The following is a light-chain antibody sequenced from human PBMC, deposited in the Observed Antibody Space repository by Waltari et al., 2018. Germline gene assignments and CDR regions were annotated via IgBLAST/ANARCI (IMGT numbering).Light chain of an antibody. V-gene: IGLV2-14*01. CDR1: SSDVGGYKY. Sequence: QSALTQPASVSGSPGQSITISCTGTSSDVGGYKYVSWYQQHPRKVPQLIIYEVSKRPPGIFNSFAGSKAGNKASLTISGLQPEDEADYYCSSYTVTSTPRVMFGGGTKLTVL. CDR3: SSYTVTSTPRVM. CDR2: EVS. J-gene: IGLJ3*02.